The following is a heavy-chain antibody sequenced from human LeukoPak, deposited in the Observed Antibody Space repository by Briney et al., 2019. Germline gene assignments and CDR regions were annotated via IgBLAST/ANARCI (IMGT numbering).Heavy chain of an antibody. Sequence: GESLKISCKASGYSFTSYWIGWVRQMPGKGLEYMGMINPTDSETRYSPSFLGQVTISADKSISTAYLQWSSLEASDTAMYYCARELDYGDYWGPGTLVTVSS. CDR2: INPTDSET. CDR3: ARELDYGDY. J-gene: IGHJ4*02. D-gene: IGHD1-7*01. V-gene: IGHV5-51*01. CDR1: GYSFTSYW.